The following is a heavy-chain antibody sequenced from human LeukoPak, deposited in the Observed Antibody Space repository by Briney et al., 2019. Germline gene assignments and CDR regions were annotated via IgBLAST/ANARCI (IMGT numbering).Heavy chain of an antibody. CDR2: INQGGSVQ. V-gene: IGHV3-7*01. J-gene: IGHJ4*02. CDR3: ARVEYSGWNLEY. D-gene: IGHD5-12*01. CDR1: GFTFTNYG. Sequence: GGSLRLSCAASGFTFTNYGMSWVRQAPGKGLEWVANINQGGSVQYYMDSVKGRFTISRDDAKNSLYVQMNSLRDEDTAVYYCARVEYSGWNLEYWGQGTLVTVSS.